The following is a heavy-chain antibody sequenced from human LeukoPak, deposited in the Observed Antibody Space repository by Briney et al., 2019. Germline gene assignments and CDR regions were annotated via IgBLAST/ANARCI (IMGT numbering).Heavy chain of an antibody. V-gene: IGHV3-30*02. D-gene: IGHD6-6*01. CDR2: IRYDGNSN. Sequence: GGSLRLSCAASGFTFRSYGMHWVRQAPGKGLEWVAFIRYDGNSNYYADSVKGRFTISRDNSRSALYLQMNSLRAEDTAVYYCAKKEYSSSPSDYWGQGTLVTVSS. CDR1: GFTFRSYG. CDR3: AKKEYSSSPSDY. J-gene: IGHJ4*02.